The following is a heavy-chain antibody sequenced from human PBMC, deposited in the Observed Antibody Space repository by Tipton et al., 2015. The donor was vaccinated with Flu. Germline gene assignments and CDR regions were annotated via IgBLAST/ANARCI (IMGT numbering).Heavy chain of an antibody. CDR1: GGSISNRGYF. V-gene: IGHV4-31*03. CDR2: VYYTGTT. J-gene: IGHJ4*02. CDR3: ARHPLRGYNFGAGG. Sequence: TLSLTCTVSGGSISNRGYFWNWIRLLPGKGLEWIGHVYYTGTTDYNPSLQGRVSMAVDTSKNQFSLRLSSVTAADTAVYFCARHPLRGYNFGAGGWGQGARVIVSS. D-gene: IGHD5-18*01.